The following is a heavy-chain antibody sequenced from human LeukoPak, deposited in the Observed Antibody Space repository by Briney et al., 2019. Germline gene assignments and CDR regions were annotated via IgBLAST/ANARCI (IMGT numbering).Heavy chain of an antibody. D-gene: IGHD4-11*01. V-gene: IGHV1-58*01. CDR3: AADITTSTSYYYYGMDV. CDR1: GFTFTSSA. J-gene: IGHJ6*02. Sequence: TSVRVSCKASGFTFTSSAVQWVRQARGQRLEWIGWIVVGSGNTNYAQKFQERVTITRDMSTSTAYMELSSLRSEDTAVYYCAADITTSTSYYYYGMDVWGQGTTVTVSS. CDR2: IVVGSGNT.